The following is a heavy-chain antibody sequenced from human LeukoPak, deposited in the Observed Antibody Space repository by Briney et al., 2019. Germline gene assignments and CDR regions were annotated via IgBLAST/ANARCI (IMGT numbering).Heavy chain of an antibody. J-gene: IGHJ6*02. CDR3: ASQDPKVVPARENYYYYYGMDV. Sequence: ASVKVSCKASGGSFSTYAISWVRQAPGQGLEWMGGITPIFGTAKYAQKFQGRVTITADESMSTAYMELSSLRSEDTAVYYCASQDPKVVPARENYYYYYGMDVWGQGTTVTVSS. CDR2: ITPIFGTA. D-gene: IGHD2-2*01. V-gene: IGHV1-69*13. CDR1: GGSFSTYA.